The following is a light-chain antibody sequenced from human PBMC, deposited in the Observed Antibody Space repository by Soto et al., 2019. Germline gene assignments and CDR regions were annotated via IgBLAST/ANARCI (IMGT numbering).Light chain of an antibody. J-gene: IGKJ1*01. CDR3: QHYGSSPPWT. Sequence: TQSAATLSVAPAESVTFSCRASQSFXVRLAWYKHKPGQAPRILIXTASRRATGIADRLSGSGSGKDFALIISRLEPEEFVWYYCQHYGSSPPWTFGQGTKVDIK. CDR2: TAS. CDR1: QSFXVR. V-gene: IGKV3-20*01.